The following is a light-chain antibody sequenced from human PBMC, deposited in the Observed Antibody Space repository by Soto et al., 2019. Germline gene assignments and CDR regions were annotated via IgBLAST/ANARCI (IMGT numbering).Light chain of an antibody. V-gene: IGKV1-39*01. CDR3: QQSYSTPRIT. Sequence: IQMTQSPSSLSASVGDRVTINCRASQSISSYLNWYQQKPGKAPKLLIYAASSLQSGVPSRFSGSGSGTDFTLTISSLQPEDFATYYCQQSYSTPRITFGQGTRLENK. J-gene: IGKJ5*01. CDR1: QSISSY. CDR2: AAS.